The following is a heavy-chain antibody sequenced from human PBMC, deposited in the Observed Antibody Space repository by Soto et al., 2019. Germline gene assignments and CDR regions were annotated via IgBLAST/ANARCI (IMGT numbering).Heavy chain of an antibody. CDR2: ISGSGTSA. V-gene: IGHV3-23*01. Sequence: GGSLRLSCAASGFTFSIYAMARVRQAPGKGLKWVSTISGSGTSAYYADAVQGRFTFSRDNSKNTLYLQMNSLRAEDTAVYYCAKMSDGWYGAFHIWGQGTMVTVS. J-gene: IGHJ3*02. D-gene: IGHD6-19*01. CDR3: AKMSDGWYGAFHI. CDR1: GFTFSIYA.